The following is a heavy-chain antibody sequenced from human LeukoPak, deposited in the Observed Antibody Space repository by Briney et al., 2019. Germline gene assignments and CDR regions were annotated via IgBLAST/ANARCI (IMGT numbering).Heavy chain of an antibody. V-gene: IGHV4-4*07. CDR2: IYSSGST. J-gene: IGHJ4*02. D-gene: IGHD1-26*01. CDR1: GGSISSYY. Sequence: SETLSLTCTVSGGSISSYYWSWIRQPAGKGLEWIGRIYSSGSTNYNSSLKSRVTMSGDTSKNQVSLKLNSVTAADTAVYYCARGAGYSGSYHYYFDYWGQGTLVTVSS. CDR3: ARGAGYSGSYHYYFDY.